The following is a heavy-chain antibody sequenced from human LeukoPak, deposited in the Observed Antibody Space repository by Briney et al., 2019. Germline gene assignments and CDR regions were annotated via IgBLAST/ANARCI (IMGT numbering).Heavy chain of an antibody. CDR1: NDSISSGDYY. J-gene: IGHJ5*02. D-gene: IGHD6-13*01. Sequence: PETLSLTCTVSNDSISSGDYYWNWIRQPPGKGLEWIGYIFHRGGTSYNPSLKSRVTISVDTSKNQFSLKLSSVTAADTAVYYCAGKPDTAAAGNWFDPWGQGTLVTVPS. V-gene: IGHV4-30-4*01. CDR3: AGKPDTAAAGNWFDP. CDR2: IFHRGGT.